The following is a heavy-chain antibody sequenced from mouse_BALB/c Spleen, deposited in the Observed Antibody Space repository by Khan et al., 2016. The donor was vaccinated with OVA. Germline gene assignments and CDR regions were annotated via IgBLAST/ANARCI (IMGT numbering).Heavy chain of an antibody. J-gene: IGHJ2*01. CDR1: GFTFSGFG. V-gene: IGHV5-17*02. D-gene: IGHD2-3*01. Sequence: EVELVESGGGLVQTGGSRKLSCAASGFTFSGFGMHWVRQAPEKGLEWVAYISSDSNTIYYADTVKDRFPISRDNPQNPLFLQMTSLRSEETAMYYCARTGYYYFDYWGQGTTLTVSS. CDR2: ISSDSNTI. CDR3: ARTGYYYFDY.